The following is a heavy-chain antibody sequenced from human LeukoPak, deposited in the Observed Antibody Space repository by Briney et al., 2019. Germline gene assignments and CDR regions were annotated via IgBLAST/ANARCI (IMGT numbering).Heavy chain of an antibody. J-gene: IGHJ3*02. CDR1: GYIFIGYY. CDR2: INPNSGVT. Sequence: ASVKVSCKASGYIFIGYYMHWVRQAPGQGLEWMGWINPNSGVTNYVQKFQGRVTMTRDTSISTAYLQWSSLKASDTAMYYCAGTEDIVSAFEIWGQGTMVTVSS. V-gene: IGHV1-2*02. CDR3: AGTEDIVSAFEI. D-gene: IGHD2-15*01.